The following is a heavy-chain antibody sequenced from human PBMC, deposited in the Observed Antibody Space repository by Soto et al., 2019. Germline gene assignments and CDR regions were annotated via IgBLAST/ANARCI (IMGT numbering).Heavy chain of an antibody. CDR1: GFTFSSYA. D-gene: IGHD6-13*01. Sequence: GGPLRLSFAASGFTFSSYAMHLVRQAPGKGLESVAVISYDGSNKYYADSVKGRFTISRDNSKNTLYLQMNSLRGGGTAVYYCARGGFGAGPPAEAGMLYGIDVWGQGTTVTVSS. J-gene: IGHJ6*02. V-gene: IGHV3-30-3*01. CDR2: ISYDGSNK. CDR3: ARGGFGAGPPAEAGMLYGIDV.